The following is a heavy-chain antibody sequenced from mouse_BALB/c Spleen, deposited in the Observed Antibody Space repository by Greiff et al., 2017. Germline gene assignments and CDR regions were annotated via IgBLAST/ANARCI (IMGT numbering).Heavy chain of an antibody. J-gene: IGHJ4*01. CDR2: INPSTGYT. CDR3: AREEGYYYGKGRNYAMDY. V-gene: IGHV1-7*01. D-gene: IGHD1-1*01. Sequence: VQLQQSGAELAKPGASVKMSCKASGYTFTSYWMHWVKQRPGQGLEWIGYINPSTGYTEYNQKFKDKATLTADKSSSTAYMQLSSLTSEDSAVYYCAREEGYYYGKGRNYAMDYWGQGTSVTVSS. CDR1: GYTFTSYW.